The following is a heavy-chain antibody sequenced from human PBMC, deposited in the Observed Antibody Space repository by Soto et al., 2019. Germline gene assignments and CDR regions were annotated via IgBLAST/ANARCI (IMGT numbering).Heavy chain of an antibody. Sequence: SETLSLTCTVPGGSISSGDYYWSWIRQPPGKGLEWIGYIYYSGSTYYNPSLKSRVTISVDTSKNQFSLKLSSVTAADTAVYYCARSSSSAEYYFDYWGQGTLVTVSS. V-gene: IGHV4-30-4*01. CDR3: ARSSSSAEYYFDY. D-gene: IGHD6-6*01. CDR1: GGSISSGDYY. CDR2: IYYSGST. J-gene: IGHJ4*02.